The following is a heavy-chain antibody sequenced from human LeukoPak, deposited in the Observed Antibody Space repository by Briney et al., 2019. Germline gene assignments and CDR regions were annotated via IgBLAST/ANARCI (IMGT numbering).Heavy chain of an antibody. V-gene: IGHV3-48*03. D-gene: IGHD4-17*01. J-gene: IGHJ4*02. CDR2: ISSSGSTI. Sequence: GGSLRLSCAASGFTFSSYEMNWVRQAPGKGLEWVSYISSSGSTIYYADSVKGRFTISRDNAKNSLYLQMNSLRAEDTAVYYCARVVDHDYGDYYLDYWGQGTLVTVSP. CDR3: ARVVDHDYGDYYLDY. CDR1: GFTFSSYE.